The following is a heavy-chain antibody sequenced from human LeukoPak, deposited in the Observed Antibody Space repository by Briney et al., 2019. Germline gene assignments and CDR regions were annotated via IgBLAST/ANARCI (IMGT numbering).Heavy chain of an antibody. CDR2: INSDGSST. J-gene: IGHJ4*02. CDR3: AKGGSSSWGMMGY. CDR1: GFTFSSYW. Sequence: GGSLRLSCAASGFTFSSYWMHWVRQAPGKGLVWVSRINSDGSSTGYADSVKGRFTISRDNSKNTLYLQMNSLKPEDTAVYYCAKGGSSSWGMMGYWGQGTLVTVSS. V-gene: IGHV3-74*01. D-gene: IGHD6-13*01.